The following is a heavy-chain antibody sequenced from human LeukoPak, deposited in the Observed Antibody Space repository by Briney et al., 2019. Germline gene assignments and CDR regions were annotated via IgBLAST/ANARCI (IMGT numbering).Heavy chain of an antibody. Sequence: ASVKVSCKASGGTFSSYAISWVRQAPGQGLEWMGGIIPIFGTANYAQKFQGRVTITADKSTSTAYTELSSLRSEDTAVYYCARDRTHWFDPWGQGTLVTVSS. J-gene: IGHJ5*02. D-gene: IGHD3/OR15-3a*01. V-gene: IGHV1-69*06. CDR1: GGTFSSYA. CDR3: ARDRTHWFDP. CDR2: IIPIFGTA.